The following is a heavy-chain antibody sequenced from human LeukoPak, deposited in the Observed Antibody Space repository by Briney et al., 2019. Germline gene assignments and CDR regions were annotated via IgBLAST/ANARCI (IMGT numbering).Heavy chain of an antibody. Sequence: ASVKVSCKASGDTFSGYYMHWERQAPGQGLEWMGWIYPNSGGTNYAQKFQGRVTMTRDTSISTAYMELSRLRSDDAAVYYCARPSGSTGGYYYYMDVWGKGTTVIVSS. V-gene: IGHV1-2*02. CDR2: IYPNSGGT. D-gene: IGHD1-26*01. CDR1: GDTFSGYY. CDR3: ARPSGSTGGYYYYMDV. J-gene: IGHJ6*03.